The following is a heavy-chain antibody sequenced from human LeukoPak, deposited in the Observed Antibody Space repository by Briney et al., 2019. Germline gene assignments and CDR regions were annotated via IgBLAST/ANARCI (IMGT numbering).Heavy chain of an antibody. CDR2: INPTSGGT. V-gene: IGHV1-2*02. J-gene: IGHJ4*02. CDR1: GYTFTGYY. CDR3: ARGEKWGVVDYFDY. D-gene: IGHD3-3*01. Sequence: ASVKVSCKTSGYTFTGYYIQWVRLAPGQGLEWMGYINPTSGGTNYAQEFQGRVTMTRDTSISTAYMELSRLTSDDTAVYYCARGEKWGVVDYFDYWGQGTLVTVSS.